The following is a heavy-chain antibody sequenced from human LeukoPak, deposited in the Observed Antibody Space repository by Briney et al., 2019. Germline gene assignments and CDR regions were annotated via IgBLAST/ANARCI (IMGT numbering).Heavy chain of an antibody. Sequence: SETLSLTCAVDTESLSGLYWRWVRQPPGKGLEWIGELNHSGSTNFNPSLKSRVTISVDTSKHHFSLKLTSVTAADTAVYYCARGRRAAAGKRGLDPWGQGTLVTVSS. V-gene: IGHV4-34*01. CDR3: ARGRRAAAGKRGLDP. D-gene: IGHD6-13*01. CDR1: TESLSGLY. J-gene: IGHJ5*02. CDR2: LNHSGST.